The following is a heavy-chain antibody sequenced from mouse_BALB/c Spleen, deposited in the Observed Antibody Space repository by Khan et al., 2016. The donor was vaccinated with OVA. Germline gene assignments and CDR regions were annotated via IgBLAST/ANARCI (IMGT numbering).Heavy chain of an antibody. J-gene: IGHJ2*01. D-gene: IGHD2-4*01. CDR2: ISYSGST. CDR3: ARWDYDAPNY. Sequence: VQLKESGPGLVKPSQSLSLTCTVTGYSITSDYAWNWIRQFPGNKLEWMGFISYSGSTSYNPSLKSRISITRDTSKNQFFLQLNSVTTDDTATYYCARWDYDAPNYWGQGTTLTVSS. CDR1: GYSITSDYA. V-gene: IGHV3-2*02.